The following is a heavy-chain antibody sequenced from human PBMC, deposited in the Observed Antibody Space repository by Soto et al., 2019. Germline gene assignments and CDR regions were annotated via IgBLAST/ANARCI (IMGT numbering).Heavy chain of an antibody. CDR3: AEIGWGLVAGWEFDS. J-gene: IGHJ4*02. V-gene: IGHV3-23*01. CDR2: FRGGGGAT. D-gene: IGHD6-19*01. CDR1: GFTFSDYA. Sequence: EVQLLESGGDLVQPGGSLTLSCAASGFTFSDYAMSWIRQAPGKGLEWVSAFRGGGGATFYAESVRGRFTITRDNAKSTLYLQMSSLRAEDTAVYYCAEIGWGLVAGWEFDSWGQGTLVTVSS.